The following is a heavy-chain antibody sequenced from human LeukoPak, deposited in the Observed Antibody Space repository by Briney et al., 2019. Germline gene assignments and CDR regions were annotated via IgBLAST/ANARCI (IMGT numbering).Heavy chain of an antibody. V-gene: IGHV4-34*01. CDR2: INHSGST. D-gene: IGHD3-16*01. CDR1: GGSFSGYY. J-gene: IGHJ4*02. CDR3: ARGRGMMGY. Sequence: SETLSLTCAVYGGSFSGYYWSWIRQPPGKGLEWIGEINHSGSTNYNPSLKSRVTIPVDTSKNQFSLKLSSVTAADTAVYYCARGRGMMGYWGQGTLVTVSS.